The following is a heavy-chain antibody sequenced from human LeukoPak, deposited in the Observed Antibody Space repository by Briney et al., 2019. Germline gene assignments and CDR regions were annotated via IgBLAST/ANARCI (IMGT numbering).Heavy chain of an antibody. J-gene: IGHJ4*02. CDR1: GYIFAHNG. Sequence: ASVQVSCKTSGYIFAHNGISWVRQAPGQGPEWMGWISAYNGDTNYAQNFQGRVTITADESTSTAYMELSSLRSEDTAVYYCARDGAYRSGWTYFDYWAREPWSPSPQ. V-gene: IGHV1-18*01. D-gene: IGHD6-19*01. CDR2: ISAYNGDT. CDR3: ARDGAYRSGWTYFDY.